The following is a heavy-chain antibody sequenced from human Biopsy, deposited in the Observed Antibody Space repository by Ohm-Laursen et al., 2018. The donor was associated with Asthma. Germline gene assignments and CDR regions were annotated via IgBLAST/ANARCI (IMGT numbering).Heavy chain of an antibody. V-gene: IGHV1-2*06. CDR1: GYTFIGYH. CDR2: INPNSGGT. D-gene: IGHD7-27*01. J-gene: IGHJ5*02. Sequence: ASVKVSCKTSGYTFIGYHIHWVRQAPGQGLEWMGRINPNSGGTNYAQKFQGRVTMTSDTSISTAYMELSRLRSDDTALYYCARGQKSPGDRWFDPWAREPWSPSPQ. CDR3: ARGQKSPGDRWFDP.